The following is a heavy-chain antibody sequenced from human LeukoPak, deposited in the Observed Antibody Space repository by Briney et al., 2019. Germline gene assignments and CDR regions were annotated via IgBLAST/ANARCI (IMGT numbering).Heavy chain of an antibody. CDR2: INPNSGGT. CDR3: ARDGDIDAFDI. D-gene: IGHD3-9*01. J-gene: IGHJ3*02. CDR1: GYTFTGYY. V-gene: IGHV1-2*06. Sequence: GASVRVSXKASGYTFTGYYMHWVRQAPGQGLEWMGRINPNSGGTNYAQKFQGRVTMTRDTSISTAYMELSRLRSDDTAVYYCARDGDIDAFDIWGRGTMVTVSS.